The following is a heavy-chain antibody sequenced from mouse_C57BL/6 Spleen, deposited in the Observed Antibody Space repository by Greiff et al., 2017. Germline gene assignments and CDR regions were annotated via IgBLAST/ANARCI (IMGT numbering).Heavy chain of an antibody. CDR1: GYTFTSYW. D-gene: IGHD1-1*01. V-gene: IGHV1-64*01. CDR2: IHPNSGST. CDR3: ARFITTVVAPYYYAMDY. J-gene: IGHJ4*01. Sequence: VQLQQPGAELVKPGASVKLSCKASGYTFTSYWMHWVKQRPGQGLEWIGMIHPNSGSTNYNEKFKSKATLTVDKSSSTAYMQLSSLTSEDSAVYYCARFITTVVAPYYYAMDYWGQGTSVTVSS.